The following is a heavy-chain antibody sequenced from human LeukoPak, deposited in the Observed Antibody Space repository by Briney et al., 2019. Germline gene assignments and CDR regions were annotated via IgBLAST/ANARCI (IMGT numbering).Heavy chain of an antibody. Sequence: GGSLRLSCAASGFTFSDYYMSWIRQAPGKGLEWVSYISSSGSTIYYADSVKGRFTISRDNAKNSLYLQMNSLRAEDTAVYYCARVPTVTNYYFDYWGQGTLVTVSS. V-gene: IGHV3-11*01. D-gene: IGHD4-17*01. CDR2: ISSSGSTI. CDR1: GFTFSDYY. CDR3: ARVPTVTNYYFDY. J-gene: IGHJ4*02.